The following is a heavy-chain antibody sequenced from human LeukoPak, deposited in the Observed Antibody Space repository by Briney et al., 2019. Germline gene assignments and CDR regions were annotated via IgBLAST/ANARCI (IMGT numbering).Heavy chain of an antibody. J-gene: IGHJ5*02. V-gene: IGHV4-39*01. CDR3: ARQDSAIVYNWFDP. Sequence: SETLSLTCTVSGGSISSSSYYWGWIRQPPGKGLEWIGSIYYNGSTYYNPSLKSRVTISVDTSKNQFSLKLSSVTAADTAVYYCARQDSAIVYNWFDPWGQGTLVTVSS. D-gene: IGHD2-2*02. CDR2: IYYNGST. CDR1: GGSISSSSYY.